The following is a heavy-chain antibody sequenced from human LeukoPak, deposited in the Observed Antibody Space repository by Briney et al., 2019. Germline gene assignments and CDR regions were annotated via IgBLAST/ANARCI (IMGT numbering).Heavy chain of an antibody. CDR2: SRNKPNNYTT. D-gene: IGHD5-12*01. CDR3: TRAWIYGHGDSYQDALDI. Sequence: TGGSLRLSCAASGLTFSDHYVDWVRQAPGKGLEWVGRSRNKPNNYTTEYAASERGRFTISRDDSKNSLVLLMNSLRTEDTAVYYCTRAWIYGHGDSYQDALDIWGQGTMVTVSS. CDR1: GLTFSDHY. J-gene: IGHJ3*02. V-gene: IGHV3-72*01.